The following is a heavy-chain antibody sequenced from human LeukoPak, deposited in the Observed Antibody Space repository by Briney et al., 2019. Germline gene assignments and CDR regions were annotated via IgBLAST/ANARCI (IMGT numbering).Heavy chain of an antibody. CDR1: GFTFSSYG. V-gene: IGHV3-30*02. CDR3: AKDWDDCSSTSCYMDY. CDR2: IRYDGSNK. D-gene: IGHD2-2*02. J-gene: IGHJ4*02. Sequence: GGSLRLSCAASGFTFSSYGMHWVRQAPGKGLEWVAFIRYDGSNKYYADSVKGRFTISRDNSKNTLYLQMNNLRAEDTAVYYCAKDWDDCSSTSCYMDYWGQGTLVTVSS.